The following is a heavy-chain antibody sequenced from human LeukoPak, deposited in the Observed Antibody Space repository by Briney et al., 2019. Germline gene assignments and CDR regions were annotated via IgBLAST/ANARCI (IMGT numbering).Heavy chain of an antibody. V-gene: IGHV4-38-2*02. J-gene: IGHJ4*02. CDR3: ARDRSYGHQDH. CDR2: IYHNGNT. CDR1: GYSISSGDY. D-gene: IGHD4-17*01. Sequence: PSETLSLTCTVSGYSISSGDYWGWIRQPPGKGLEWIGSIYHNGNTYYNPSLKSRVTISVDTSMNQFSLKLSSVTAADTAVYFCARDRSYGHQDHWGQGTLVTVSS.